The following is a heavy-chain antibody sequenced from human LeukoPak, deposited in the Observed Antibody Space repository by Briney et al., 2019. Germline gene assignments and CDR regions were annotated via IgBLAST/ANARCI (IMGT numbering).Heavy chain of an antibody. J-gene: IGHJ6*03. CDR2: IYYSGST. V-gene: IGHV4-39*07. CDR3: ARESPEPERIYYYYYYMDV. D-gene: IGHD1-14*01. Sequence: SETLSLTCTVSGVSISSSSYYWGWIRQPPGKGLEWIGSIYYSGSTYYNPSLKSRVTISLDTSKNQFSLKLSSVTAADTAVYYCARESPEPERIYYYYYYMDVWGKGTTVTVSS. CDR1: GVSISSSSYY.